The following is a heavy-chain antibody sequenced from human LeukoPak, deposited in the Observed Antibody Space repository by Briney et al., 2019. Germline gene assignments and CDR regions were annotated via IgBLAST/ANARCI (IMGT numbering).Heavy chain of an antibody. CDR3: AREGRYSSSPIDY. V-gene: IGHV4-30-4*01. CDR2: IYYSGST. J-gene: IGHJ4*02. CDR1: GGSISSGDYC. Sequence: PSETLSLTCTVSGGSISSGDYCWSWIRQPPGKGLEWIGYIYYSGSTYYNPSLKSRVTISVDTSKNQFSLKLSSVTAADTAVYYCAREGRYSSSPIDYWGQGTLVTVSS. D-gene: IGHD6-6*01.